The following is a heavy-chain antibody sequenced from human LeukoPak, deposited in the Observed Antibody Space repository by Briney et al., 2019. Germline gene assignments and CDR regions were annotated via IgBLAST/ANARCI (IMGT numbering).Heavy chain of an antibody. CDR3: AYSSFSPNYFDY. Sequence: ASVKVSCKASGYTFTSYGISWVRQAPGQGLEWMGWISAYNGNANYAQKLQGRVTMTTDTSTSTAYMELRSLRSDDTAVYYCAYSSFSPNYFDYWGQGTLVTVSS. J-gene: IGHJ4*02. V-gene: IGHV1-18*01. CDR2: ISAYNGNA. CDR1: GYTFTSYG. D-gene: IGHD3-22*01.